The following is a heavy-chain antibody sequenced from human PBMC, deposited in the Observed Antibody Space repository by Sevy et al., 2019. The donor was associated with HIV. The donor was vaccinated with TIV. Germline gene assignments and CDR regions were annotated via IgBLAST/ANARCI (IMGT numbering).Heavy chain of an antibody. Sequence: GGSLRLSCAASGFTFSNYGKHWVRQAPGKGLEWVAVIWYDGSYKYYADSVKGRFTISRDNTKSTLYLQMNSLRAEDTAVYYCAKTFAIFGVLMSPDFDPWGQGTLVTVSS. D-gene: IGHD3-3*01. V-gene: IGHV3-33*06. CDR3: AKTFAIFGVLMSPDFDP. J-gene: IGHJ5*02. CDR2: IWYDGSYK. CDR1: GFTFSNYG.